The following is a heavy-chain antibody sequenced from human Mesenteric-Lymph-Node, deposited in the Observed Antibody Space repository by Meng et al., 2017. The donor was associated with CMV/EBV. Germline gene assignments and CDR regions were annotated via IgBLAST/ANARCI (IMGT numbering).Heavy chain of an antibody. J-gene: IGHJ4*02. CDR3: ARASPGYYDTSGYFENYYFDY. CDR2: ISSGTTI. CDR1: FSDYY. V-gene: IGHV3-11*04. D-gene: IGHD3-22*01. Sequence: FSDYYMSWIRQAPGKGLEWVSYISSGTTIYYADSVKGRFTISRDNAKNSLYLQMNSLRAEDTAVYYCARASPGYYDTSGYFENYYFDYWGQGTLVTVSS.